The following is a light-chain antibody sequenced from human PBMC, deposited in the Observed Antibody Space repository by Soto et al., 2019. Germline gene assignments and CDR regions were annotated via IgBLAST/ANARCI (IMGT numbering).Light chain of an antibody. Sequence: QSALTQPPSASGSPGQSVTISCSGTSSDVGGYNYVSWYQQHPGKAPKLMIYEVSKRPSGVPDRFSGSKSGNTASLTVSGLQAGDEADYYCRSYAGSNNVGVFGGGTKLTVL. CDR2: EVS. CDR3: RSYAGSNNVGV. CDR1: SSDVGGYNY. V-gene: IGLV2-8*01. J-gene: IGLJ2*01.